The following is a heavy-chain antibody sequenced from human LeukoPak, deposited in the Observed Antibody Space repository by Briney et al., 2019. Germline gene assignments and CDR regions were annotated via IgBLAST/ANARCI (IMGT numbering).Heavy chain of an antibody. D-gene: IGHD3-22*01. CDR3: ARDGRPYYYDSSGYYNY. J-gene: IGHJ4*02. CDR2: INPNSGGT. V-gene: IGHV1-2*02. CDR1: GYTFTGYY. Sequence: ASVKVSCKASGYTFTGYYMHWVRQAPGQGLEWMGWINPNSGGTNYAQKFQGRVTMTRDTSISTAYMELSRLRSDDTAVYYCARDGRPYYYDSSGYYNYWGQGTLVTVSS.